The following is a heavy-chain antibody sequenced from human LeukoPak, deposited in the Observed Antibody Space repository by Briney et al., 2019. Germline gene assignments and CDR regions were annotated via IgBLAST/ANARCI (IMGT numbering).Heavy chain of an antibody. D-gene: IGHD1-26*01. CDR2: VYYSGTT. CDR1: GGSISSGGNF. J-gene: IGHJ6*02. V-gene: IGHV4-31*03. Sequence: SETLSLTCTVSGGSISSGGNFWSWIRQRPGKGLEWIGFVYYSGTTYSNPSLKSRVAISADTSKNEFSLKLNSLTAADTAVYYCARGGSGSYYSVYYAVDVWGQGTTDTVS. CDR3: ARGGSGSYYSVYYAVDV.